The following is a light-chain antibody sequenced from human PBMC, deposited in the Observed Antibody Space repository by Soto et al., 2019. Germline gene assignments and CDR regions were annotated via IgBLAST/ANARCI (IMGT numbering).Light chain of an antibody. V-gene: IGKV3D-20*02. CDR2: ATS. J-gene: IGKJ1*01. CDR1: QSVSRTY. Sequence: EIVLKQSPGTLSLSPGERATHSCRASQSVSRTYLAWYQQKPVQAPRLLIYATSSRATGIPDRFSGSGSGTDFTLTISSLEPEDFALYYCQQRSNWPRTFGQGTKVDI. CDR3: QQRSNWPRT.